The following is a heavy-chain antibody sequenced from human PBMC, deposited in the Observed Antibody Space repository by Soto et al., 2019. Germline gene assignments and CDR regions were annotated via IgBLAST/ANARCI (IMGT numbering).Heavy chain of an antibody. Sequence: KSGGSLRLSCEASGFTFSSYSMNWVRQTPGKGLEWVSSISSSGSHIYYADSVKGRFTISRDNAKKSLFLQMNSLRAEDTAVYYCARDAGRGRMVRGPLRVNYYYYGMDVWGQGTTVTVSS. V-gene: IGHV3-21*01. CDR2: ISSSGSHI. CDR1: GFTFSSYS. CDR3: ARDAGRGRMVRGPLRVNYYYYGMDV. J-gene: IGHJ6*02. D-gene: IGHD3-10*01.